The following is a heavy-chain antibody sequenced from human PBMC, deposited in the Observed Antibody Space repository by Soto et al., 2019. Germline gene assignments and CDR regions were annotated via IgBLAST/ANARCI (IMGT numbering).Heavy chain of an antibody. D-gene: IGHD2-15*01. CDR1: GFTFTSSA. CDR2: IVVGSGNT. J-gene: IGHJ4*02. V-gene: IGHV1-58*02. Sequence: SVKVSCKASGFTFTSSAMPWVRQARGQRLEWIGWIVVGSGNTNYAQKFQERVTITRDMSTSTAYMELSSLRSEDTAVYYCAAGMVCSGGSCNDYWGQGTLVTVPS. CDR3: AAGMVCSGGSCNDY.